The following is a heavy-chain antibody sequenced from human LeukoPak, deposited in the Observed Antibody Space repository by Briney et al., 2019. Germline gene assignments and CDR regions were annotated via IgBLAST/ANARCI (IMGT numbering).Heavy chain of an antibody. CDR3: ARGASRADY. V-gene: IGHV3-21*01. Sequence: PGGSLRLSCAASGFTFRSYNMNWVRQAPGKRPEWVSSISSSSSYIYYADPVKGRFTISRDNAKNSLYLQMNSLRAEDTALYYCARGASRADYWGQGTLVTVSS. CDR2: ISSSSSYI. J-gene: IGHJ4*02. CDR1: GFTFRSYN.